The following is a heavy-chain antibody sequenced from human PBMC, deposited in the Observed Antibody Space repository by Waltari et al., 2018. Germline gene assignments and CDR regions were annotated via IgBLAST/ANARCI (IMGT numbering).Heavy chain of an antibody. D-gene: IGHD5-12*01. Sequence: QLQLQESGPGLVKPSETLSLTCSVSGVSITSDRHYWGWIRQPPGQGLEWIATLSYSGATYSSPSLKSRVTISRDTSKNQVSLQLGSVTDADTAVYYCATYIGASLGTAAFDVWGQGTMVTVSS. CDR2: LSYSGAT. CDR1: GVSITSDRHY. J-gene: IGHJ3*01. CDR3: ATYIGASLGTAAFDV. V-gene: IGHV4-39*01.